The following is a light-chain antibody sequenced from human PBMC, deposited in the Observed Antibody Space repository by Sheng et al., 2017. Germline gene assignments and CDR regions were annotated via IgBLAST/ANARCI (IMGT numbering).Light chain of an antibody. CDR2: AAS. V-gene: IGKV1-39*01. CDR3: QQSYSIPYT. CDR1: QTINTH. J-gene: IGKJ2*01. Sequence: GDRVTITCRASQTINTHVNWYQQKPGKAPNLLVYAASTMESGVPSRISGSGSGSVFTLTIHSLQSEDLAVYYCQQSYSIPYTFWPGTKLEIK.